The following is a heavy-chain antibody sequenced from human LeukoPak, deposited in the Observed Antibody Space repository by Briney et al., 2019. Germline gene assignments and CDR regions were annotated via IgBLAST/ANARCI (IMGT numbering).Heavy chain of an antibody. J-gene: IGHJ4*02. D-gene: IGHD5-18*01. CDR1: GFTVSSNF. Sequence: GGSLRLSCAVSGFTVSSNFMNWVLQARGRGLEWVSVIYSGGSTSYADSVKGRFTISRDNSKNTLFLQMNSLRIDDTAVYYCAREGYSSGSRTGIDYWGQGTVVTVSS. V-gene: IGHV3-66*02. CDR2: IYSGGST. CDR3: AREGYSSGSRTGIDY.